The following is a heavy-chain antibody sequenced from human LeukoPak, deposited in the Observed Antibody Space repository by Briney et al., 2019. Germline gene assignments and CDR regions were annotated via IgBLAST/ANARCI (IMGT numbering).Heavy chain of an antibody. D-gene: IGHD2-8*01. V-gene: IGHV3-7*01. CDR1: GFTFSSYW. Sequence: GGSLRLSCAASGFTFSSYWMSWVRQAPGKGLEWVANMKQDGSEKYYVDSVKGRFTISRDNAKNSLYLQMNSLRAEDTAVYYCASLYCTNGVCSAPWGQGTLVTVSS. CDR3: ASLYCTNGVCSAP. J-gene: IGHJ5*02. CDR2: MKQDGSEK.